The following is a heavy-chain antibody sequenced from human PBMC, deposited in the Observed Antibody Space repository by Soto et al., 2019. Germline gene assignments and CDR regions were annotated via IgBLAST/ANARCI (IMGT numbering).Heavy chain of an antibody. Sequence: GGSLRLSCAASGFTFSTYGIHWVRQAPGKGLEWGSVIPHDDGSYKYYTESVKGRDNSSRDNSKNTVYLEMSSLRTEDTGVYYCAKDKWSELELRGSMDVWGQGTTVTVSS. CDR2: IPHDDGSYK. V-gene: IGHV3-30*18. J-gene: IGHJ6*02. D-gene: IGHD1-7*01. CDR3: AKDKWSELELRGSMDV. CDR1: GFTFSTYG.